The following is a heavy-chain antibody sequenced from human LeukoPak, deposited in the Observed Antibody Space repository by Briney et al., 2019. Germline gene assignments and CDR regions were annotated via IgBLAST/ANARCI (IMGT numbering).Heavy chain of an antibody. D-gene: IGHD2-8*02. J-gene: IGHJ4*02. Sequence: GGSLRLSCAASGFTFSNHGMNWVRQAPGKGLEWLSGVSPPGGGTYYADSVKGRFTISRDNSKNTLYLQMNSLRAEDAAVYYCAKAPLGRCTGAICYSFDYWGQGTLVTVSS. CDR1: GFTFSNHG. V-gene: IGHV3-23*01. CDR2: VSPPGGGT. CDR3: AKAPLGRCTGAICYSFDY.